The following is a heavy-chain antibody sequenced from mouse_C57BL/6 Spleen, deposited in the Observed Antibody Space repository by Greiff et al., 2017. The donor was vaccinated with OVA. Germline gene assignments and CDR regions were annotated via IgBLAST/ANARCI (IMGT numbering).Heavy chain of an antibody. CDR3: ARRYYDYADAMDY. J-gene: IGHJ4*01. V-gene: IGHV1-80*01. CDR1: GYAFSSYW. CDR2: IYPGDGDT. Sequence: QVQLKQSGAELVKPGASVKISCKASGYAFSSYWMNWVKQRPGKGLEWIGQIYPGDGDTNYNGKFKGKATLTADKSSSTAYMQLSSLTSEDSAVYFCARRYYDYADAMDYWGQGTSVTVSS. D-gene: IGHD2-4*01.